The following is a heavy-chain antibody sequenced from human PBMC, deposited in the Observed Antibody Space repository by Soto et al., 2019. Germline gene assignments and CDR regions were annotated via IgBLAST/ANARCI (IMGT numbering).Heavy chain of an antibody. D-gene: IGHD6-13*01. V-gene: IGHV4-39*01. J-gene: IGHJ6*02. CDR1: GGSISSSSYY. CDR2: IYYSGST. Sequence: QLLESGPGLVKPSETLSLTCTVSGGSISSSSYYWGWIRQPPGKGLEWIGSIYYSGSTYYNPSLKSRVTISVDTSKNQFSLKLSSVTAADTAVYYCARAPPEYSSSWPFKYYYYGMDVWGQGTTVTVSS. CDR3: ARAPPEYSSSWPFKYYYYGMDV.